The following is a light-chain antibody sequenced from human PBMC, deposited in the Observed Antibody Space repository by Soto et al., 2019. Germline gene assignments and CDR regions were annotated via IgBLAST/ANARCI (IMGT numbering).Light chain of an antibody. V-gene: IGLV7-46*01. CDR1: TGPVTSGHY. CDR3: LFFYNGVHVV. CDR2: DTN. Sequence: QSVVTQEPSLTVSPGGTVTLTCGSSTGPVTSGHYPCWFQQKPGQAPRTLIYDTNNKQSWTPARFSGSLLGGKAALTLSGAQPEDEADYHCLFFYNGVHVVFGGGTKLTVL. J-gene: IGLJ2*01.